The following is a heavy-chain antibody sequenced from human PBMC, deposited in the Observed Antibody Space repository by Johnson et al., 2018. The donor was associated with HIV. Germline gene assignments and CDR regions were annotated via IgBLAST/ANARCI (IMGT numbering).Heavy chain of an antibody. CDR2: IWYAGSNK. J-gene: IGHJ3*02. V-gene: IGHV3-33*01. Sequence: QVQLVESGGGVVQPGRSLRLSCAASGFTFSSYGMHWVRQAPGKGLEWVAVIWYAGSNKYYADSVTGRVTISRDNAKNSLYLQMNSLRAEETAVSYCARAAYCGGDCYSGSRLDAFDIWGQGTMVTVSS. D-gene: IGHD2-21*02. CDR3: ARAAYCGGDCYSGSRLDAFDI. CDR1: GFTFSSYG.